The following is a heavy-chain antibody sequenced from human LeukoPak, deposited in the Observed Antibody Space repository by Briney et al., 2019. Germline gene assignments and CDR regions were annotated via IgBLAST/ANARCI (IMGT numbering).Heavy chain of an antibody. CDR3: ARRWPGSDY. J-gene: IGHJ4*02. V-gene: IGHV5-51*01. D-gene: IGHD3/OR15-3a*01. Sequence: GWVRQPPGKALEWIGIIYPGDSDTRYSPSFQGQVTISADKSISTAYLQWSSLKASDTAMYYCARRWPGSDYWGQGTLVTVSS. CDR2: IYPGDSDT.